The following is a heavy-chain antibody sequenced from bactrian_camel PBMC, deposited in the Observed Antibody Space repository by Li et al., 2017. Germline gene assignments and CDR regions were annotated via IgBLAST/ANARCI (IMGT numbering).Heavy chain of an antibody. J-gene: IGHJ4*01. CDR1: PWTGNGYC. Sequence: HVQLVESGGGSVQAGGSLRLSCAASPWTGNGYCMAWFRQAPGKEREGVAAFYGEAGEAVSTNYADSVKGRFTISHDNAKKTLYLQMNSLKPEDTAMYYCAADRDVNVPPSLVLDSSRFHSWGQGTQVTVS. CDR3: AADRDVNVPPSLVLDSSRFHS. V-gene: IGHV3S1*01. CDR2: FYGEAGEAVST.